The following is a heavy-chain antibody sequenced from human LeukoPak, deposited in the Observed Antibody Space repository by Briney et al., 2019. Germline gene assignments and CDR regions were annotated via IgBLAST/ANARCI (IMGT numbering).Heavy chain of an antibody. CDR1: GLTFDDHG. J-gene: IGHJ4*02. V-gene: IGHV3-20*04. CDR3: AGGDRNGWYFDY. Sequence: GGSLRLSWAASGLTFDDHGMSWVRHAPGKGLEWVSGINWNGGSTGYADSVKGRFTISRDNAKNSLYLQMNSLRAEDTALYYCAGGDRNGWYFDYWGQGTLVTVSS. CDR2: INWNGGST. D-gene: IGHD6-19*01.